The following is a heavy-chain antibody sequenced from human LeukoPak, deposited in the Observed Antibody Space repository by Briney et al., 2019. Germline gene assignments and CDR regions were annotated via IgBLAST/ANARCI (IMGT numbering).Heavy chain of an antibody. D-gene: IGHD6-13*01. Sequence: PSETLSLTCAVYGGSFSGYYWSWIRQPPGKGLEWIGEINHSGSTNYNPSLKSRVTISVDTSKNQFSLKLSSVTAADTAVYYCASGNSSSDAPNHFDYWGQGTLVTVSS. J-gene: IGHJ4*02. CDR3: ASGNSSSDAPNHFDY. V-gene: IGHV4-34*01. CDR1: GGSFSGYY. CDR2: INHSGST.